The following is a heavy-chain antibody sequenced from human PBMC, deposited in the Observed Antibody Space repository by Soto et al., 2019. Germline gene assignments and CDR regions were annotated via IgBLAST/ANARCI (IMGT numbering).Heavy chain of an antibody. D-gene: IGHD4-17*01. V-gene: IGHV2-5*02. CDR1: WFSLSATGVG. CDR2: IYWDDDK. Sequence: QITLKESGPTLVKPTQTLTLTCTFSWFSLSATGVGVGWIRQPPGKALEWLAVIYWDDDKRYSPSLKTRVTITKDTSKNQVVLTMTNLDPVDTGTYYCARSDYGDYAEGSEYWGQGTLVTVSS. J-gene: IGHJ4*02. CDR3: ARSDYGDYAEGSEY.